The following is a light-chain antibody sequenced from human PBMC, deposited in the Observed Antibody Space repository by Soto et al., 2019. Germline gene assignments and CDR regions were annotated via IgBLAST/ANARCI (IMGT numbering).Light chain of an antibody. J-gene: IGKJ1*01. CDR3: QQYCGSPQP. CDR1: QSVSKY. CDR2: GAS. V-gene: IGKV3-20*01. Sequence: EIVLTQSPGTLALSPGDGATLSCRASQSVSKYLAWYQQKPGQAPRLLIYGASSRATGIPDSFSGSGSGTDFTLTISRLKPEDFAVYYCQQYCGSPQPFGQGTKVEIK.